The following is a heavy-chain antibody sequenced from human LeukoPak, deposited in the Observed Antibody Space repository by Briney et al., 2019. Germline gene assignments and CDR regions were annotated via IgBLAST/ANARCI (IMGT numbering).Heavy chain of an antibody. Sequence: SETLSLTCAVSGGSISSNGYYWGWIRRPPGKGLEWIGSIYYSGSTYYNPSLKSRVTISVDTSKNQFSLKLSSVTAADTAVYYCARTRYYYNSRSYGAPYYFDYWGRGTLVTVSS. CDR3: ARTRYYYNSRSYGAPYYFDY. D-gene: IGHD3-10*01. J-gene: IGHJ4*02. V-gene: IGHV4-39*01. CDR1: GGSISSNGYY. CDR2: IYYSGST.